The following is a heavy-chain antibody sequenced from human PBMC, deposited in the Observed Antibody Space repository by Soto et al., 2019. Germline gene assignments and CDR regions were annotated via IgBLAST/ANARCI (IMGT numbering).Heavy chain of an antibody. CDR2: VSYSGKT. CDR1: GGSITPYY. J-gene: IGHJ3*01. V-gene: IGHV4-59*07. CDR3: ARQQYTVVTAFDV. D-gene: IGHD2-15*01. Sequence: QVQLQESGPGLVKTSDTLSLTCTVSGGSITPYYWSWIRQPPGEGLEWIGYVSYSGKTGWNPSLKSRVSMSIDTSKNEFSLKLTSLTAADAATYYCARQQYTVVTAFDVWGQGTTVAVAS.